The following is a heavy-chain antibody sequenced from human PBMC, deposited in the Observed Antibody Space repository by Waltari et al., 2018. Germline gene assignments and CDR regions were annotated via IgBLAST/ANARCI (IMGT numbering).Heavy chain of an antibody. CDR2: IYSSGAV. CDR3: ANRGVGNYFKYFRL. D-gene: IGHD1-7*01. Sequence: QVQLQESGPGLVKPTHTLSLTCTVPGEPISADVSRLTYCTWIRQSAGKGLEWIGHIYSSGAVDYNPSLRSRVTISLDTPKSHFTLKLTSVTAADTAVYYCANRGVGNYFKYFRLWSPGTLVTVSS. CDR1: GEPISADVSRLTY. V-gene: IGHV4-61*02. J-gene: IGHJ1*01.